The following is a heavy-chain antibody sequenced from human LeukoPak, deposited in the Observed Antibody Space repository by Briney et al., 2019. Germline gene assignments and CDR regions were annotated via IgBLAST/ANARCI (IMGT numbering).Heavy chain of an antibody. Sequence: PSETLSLTCTVSGGSISSYYWSWIRQPAGKGLEWIGRIYTSGSTNYNPSLKSRVTMSVDTSKNQFSLKLSSVTAADTAVYYCARATYYYDSSGYWEYYFDYWGQGTLVTVSS. CDR2: IYTSGST. CDR3: ARATYYYDSSGYWEYYFDY. J-gene: IGHJ4*02. V-gene: IGHV4-4*07. CDR1: GGSISSYY. D-gene: IGHD3-22*01.